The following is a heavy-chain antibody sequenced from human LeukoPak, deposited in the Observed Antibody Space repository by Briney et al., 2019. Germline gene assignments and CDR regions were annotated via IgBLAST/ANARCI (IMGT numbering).Heavy chain of an antibody. V-gene: IGHV3-23*01. D-gene: IGHD3-10*01. CDR2: ISSDGGDA. CDR1: GYTFTEAA. J-gene: IGHJ4*02. Sequence: GSLKLSCKTSGYTFTEAAIRSRRQTPGKKQKWVSVISSDGGDAYYADSVKGRFTISRDNSKNTLYLQMSSLRAEDTAVYYCGYYGSGTYYDYWGQGTLVTVSS. CDR3: GYYGSGTYYDY.